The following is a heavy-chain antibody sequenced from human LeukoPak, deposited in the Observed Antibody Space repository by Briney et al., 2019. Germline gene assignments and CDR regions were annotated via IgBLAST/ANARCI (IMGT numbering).Heavy chain of an antibody. CDR3: ARDSGSLGYDSSSNWFDP. CDR2: IYYSGST. CDR1: GGSISSGGYY. V-gene: IGHV4-31*03. D-gene: IGHD3-22*01. J-gene: IGHJ5*02. Sequence: SQTLSLTCTVSGGSISSGGYYWSWIRQHPGKGLEWIGYIYYSGSTYYNPSLKSRVTISVDTSKNQFSLKLSSVTAADTAVYYCARDSGSLGYDSSSNWFDPWGQGTLVTVSS.